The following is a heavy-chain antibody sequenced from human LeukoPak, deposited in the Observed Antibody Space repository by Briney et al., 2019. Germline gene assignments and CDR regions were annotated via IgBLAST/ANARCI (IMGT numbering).Heavy chain of an antibody. CDR3: ARGCRLRWCPGYFDY. V-gene: IGHV3-48*03. D-gene: IGHD4-23*01. CDR2: ISSSGSTI. CDR1: GFTFSSYE. Sequence: PGGSLRLSCTASGFTFSSYEMNWVRQAPGKGLEWVSYISSSGSTIYYADSVKGRFTISRDNAKNSLYLQMNSLRAEDTAVYYCARGCRLRWCPGYFDYWGQGTLVTVSS. J-gene: IGHJ4*02.